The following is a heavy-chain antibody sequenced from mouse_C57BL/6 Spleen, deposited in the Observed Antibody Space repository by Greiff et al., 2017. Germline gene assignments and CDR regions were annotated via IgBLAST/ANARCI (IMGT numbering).Heavy chain of an antibody. J-gene: IGHJ4*01. V-gene: IGHV1-18*01. CDR1: GYTFTDYN. Sequence: EVKLMESGPELVKPGASVKIPCKASGYTFTDYNMDWVKQSHGKSLEWIGDINPNNGGTIYNQKFKGKATLTVDKSSSTAYMELRSLTSEDTAVYYCARPIYYDYESYAMDYWGQGTSVTVSS. CDR3: ARPIYYDYESYAMDY. CDR2: INPNNGGT. D-gene: IGHD2-4*01.